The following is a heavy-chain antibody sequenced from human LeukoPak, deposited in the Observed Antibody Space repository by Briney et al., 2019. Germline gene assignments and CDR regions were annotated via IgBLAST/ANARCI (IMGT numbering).Heavy chain of an antibody. V-gene: IGHV3-43*02. CDR2: ISGDGGST. D-gene: IGHD5-24*01. CDR1: GFTFDDYA. CDR3: AQGDGYNPYFDY. J-gene: IGHJ4*02. Sequence: GGSLRLSCAASGFTFDDYAMHWVRQAPGKGLEWVSLISGDGGSTYYADSVKGRLTISRDNSKNSLYLQMNSLRTEDTALYYCAQGDGYNPYFDYWGQGTLVTVSS.